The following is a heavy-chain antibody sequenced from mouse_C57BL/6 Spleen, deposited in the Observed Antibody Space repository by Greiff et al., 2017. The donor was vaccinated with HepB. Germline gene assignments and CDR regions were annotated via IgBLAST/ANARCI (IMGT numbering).Heavy chain of an antibody. CDR1: GYAFSSSW. CDR2: IYPGDGDT. D-gene: IGHD1-1*01. Sequence: VQLQQSGPELVKPGASVKISCKASGYAFSSSWMNWVKRRPGKGLEWIGRIYPGDGDTNYNGKFKGKATLTADKSSSTAYMQLSSLTSEDSAVYFCLVATDYWGQGTTLTVSS. J-gene: IGHJ2*01. V-gene: IGHV1-82*01. CDR3: LVATDY.